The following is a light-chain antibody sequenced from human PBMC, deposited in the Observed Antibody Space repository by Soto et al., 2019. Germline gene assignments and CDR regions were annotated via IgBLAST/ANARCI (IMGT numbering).Light chain of an antibody. J-gene: IGKJ1*01. CDR3: QQYGSSPRRT. CDR2: GAS. Sequence: NVLTQSPGTLSLSPGEGATLSCRASQSISSNYLAWYQQKPGQAPRLLIYGASSRATDIPDRFRGSGSGRDFVLNISRLEPEDFGMYYCQQYGSSPRRTFGQGTKVEIK. V-gene: IGKV3-20*01. CDR1: QSISSNY.